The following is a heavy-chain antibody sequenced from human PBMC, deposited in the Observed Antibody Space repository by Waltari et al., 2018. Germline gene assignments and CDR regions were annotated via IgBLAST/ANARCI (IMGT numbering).Heavy chain of an antibody. J-gene: IGHJ4*02. Sequence: EVQLVQSGAEVKKPEEPLRISCEGAGYSFTSHWIRGVRQLPGKGREGVGRIDPSDSFRNYGPAFEGHITISVDQSLRTAYLQWDSLKASDTAIYYCVRHRTTYPLEIDYWGQGTLVTVSS. D-gene: IGHD2-2*01. V-gene: IGHV5-10-1*01. CDR2: IDPSDSFR. CDR1: GYSFTSHW. CDR3: VRHRTTYPLEIDY.